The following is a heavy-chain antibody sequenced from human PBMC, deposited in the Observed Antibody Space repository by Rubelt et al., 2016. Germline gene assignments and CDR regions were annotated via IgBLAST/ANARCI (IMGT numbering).Heavy chain of an antibody. CDR2: TYYRSKWYN. V-gene: IGHV6-1*01. CDR3: ARAPTGGWYFDL. Sequence: RGLEWLRRTYYRSKWYNDYAVSVKSRITLNPDTSKNHFSLQLNSVTPEDTAVHYCARAPTGGWYFDLWGRGTLVTVSS. D-gene: IGHD7-27*01. J-gene: IGHJ2*01.